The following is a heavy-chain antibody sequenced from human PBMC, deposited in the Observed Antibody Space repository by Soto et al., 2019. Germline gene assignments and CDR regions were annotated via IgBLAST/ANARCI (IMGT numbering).Heavy chain of an antibody. V-gene: IGHV1-8*01. CDR3: AGSPNVYGDRH. Sequence: QVQLVQSGAEVKKPGASVKVSCKASGYTFTSYDINWVRQATGQGLEWMGWMNPNSGNTGYAQKFQGRVTMTRNTSRSPAYMELRSLRSAETAGYYCAGSPNVYGDRHWGQATGVTVSS. J-gene: IGHJ1*01. CDR1: GYTFTSYD. CDR2: MNPNSGNT. D-gene: IGHD4-17*01.